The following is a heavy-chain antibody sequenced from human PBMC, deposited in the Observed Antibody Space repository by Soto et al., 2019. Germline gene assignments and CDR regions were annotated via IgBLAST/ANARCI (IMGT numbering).Heavy chain of an antibody. Sequence: QVQLVESGGGVVQPGRSLRLSCAASGFTFSSYGMHWVRQAPGKGLEWVAVISYDGSNKYYADSVKGRFTISRDNSKNTLYLQLEGLGAEDTAVYYCASWFGAFDYWGQGTLVTVSS. D-gene: IGHD3-10*01. CDR3: ASWFGAFDY. CDR2: ISYDGSNK. CDR1: GFTFSSYG. V-gene: IGHV3-30*03. J-gene: IGHJ4*02.